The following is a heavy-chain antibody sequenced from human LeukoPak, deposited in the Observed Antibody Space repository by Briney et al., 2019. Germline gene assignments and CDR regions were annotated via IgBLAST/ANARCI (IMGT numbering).Heavy chain of an antibody. J-gene: IGHJ4*02. V-gene: IGHV3-9*01. Sequence: GGSLRLLCGASGFTFGDYAFQWVRQAQGKGVAWVSSITWNSGSLAYADSVKGRFTISRDNAENSLYLQMNSLRAEDTAVYYCAKAPPSYTIFGVVDFDYWGQGTLVTVSS. D-gene: IGHD3-3*01. CDR2: ITWNSGSL. CDR1: GFTFGDYA. CDR3: AKAPPSYTIFGVVDFDY.